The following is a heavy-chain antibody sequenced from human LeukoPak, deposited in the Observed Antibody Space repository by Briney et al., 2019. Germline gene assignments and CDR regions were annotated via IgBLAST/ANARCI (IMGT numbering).Heavy chain of an antibody. V-gene: IGHV4-39*01. J-gene: IGHJ4*02. CDR2: IYYSGST. Sequence: GSLRLSCAASGFTFSTYAMSWVRQAPGKGLEWIGSIYYSGSTYYNPSLKSRVTISVDTSKNQSSLKLSSVTAADTAVYYCASLEAVAGKGDYWGQGTLVTVSS. CDR3: ASLEAVAGKGDY. D-gene: IGHD6-19*01. CDR1: GFTFSTYA.